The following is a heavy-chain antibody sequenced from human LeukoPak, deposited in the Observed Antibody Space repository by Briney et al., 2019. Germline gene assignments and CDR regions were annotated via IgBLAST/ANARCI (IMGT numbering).Heavy chain of an antibody. V-gene: IGHV3-23*01. CDR3: AKGSSAVRPYYFDY. D-gene: IGHD6-6*01. J-gene: IGHJ4*02. CDR1: GFTFSGYA. CDR2: ISGSGTST. Sequence: GGSPRLSCATSGFTFSGYAMSWVRQAPGKGLEWVSAISGSGTSTWYADSVKGRFTISRDNSKNTLYLQMNSLRAEDTTVYYCAKGSSAVRPYYFDYWGQGILVTVSS.